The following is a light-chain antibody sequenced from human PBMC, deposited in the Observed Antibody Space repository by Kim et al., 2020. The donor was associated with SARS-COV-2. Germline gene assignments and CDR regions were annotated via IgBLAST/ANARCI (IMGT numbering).Light chain of an antibody. J-gene: IGKJ1*01. CDR3: LQTDVYPRT. CDR1: QGINNY. Sequence: DIQLIQSPSFLSASVGDRVTITCRASQGINNYLTWYQQNPGKAPKVLIYAASILQSGVPSRFSGTGSGTEFTLTISSLQPEDFATYSCLQTDVYPRTFGQGTKVDIK. V-gene: IGKV1-9*01. CDR2: AAS.